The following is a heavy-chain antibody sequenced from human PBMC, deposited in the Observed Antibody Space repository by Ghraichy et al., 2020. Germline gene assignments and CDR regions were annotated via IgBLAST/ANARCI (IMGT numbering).Heavy chain of an antibody. CDR1: GFTFSSYT. J-gene: IGHJ4*02. D-gene: IGHD6-13*01. Sequence: SCSASGFTFSSYTMNWVRQAPGKGLEWVSAITGSGDNTSYADSVRGRFSISRDNSKNTLYLQMNSLRVEDTAVYYCAKDWYSSSRHPFFDSWGQGSLVTVSS. CDR2: ITGSGDNT. CDR3: AKDWYSSSRHPFFDS. V-gene: IGHV3-23*01.